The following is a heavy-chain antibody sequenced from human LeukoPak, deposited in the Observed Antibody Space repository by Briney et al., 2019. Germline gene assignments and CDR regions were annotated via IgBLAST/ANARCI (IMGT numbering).Heavy chain of an antibody. CDR2: INHSGST. CDR1: GGSISSGGYY. V-gene: IGHV4-39*07. J-gene: IGHJ5*02. Sequence: SETLSLTCTVSGGSISSGGYYWSWIRQPPGKGLEWIGEINHSGSTNYNPSLKSRVTISVDTSKNQFSLKLSSVTAADTAVYYCARPYYDFWSGYRRGNWFDPWGQGTLVTVSS. D-gene: IGHD3-3*01. CDR3: ARPYYDFWSGYRRGNWFDP.